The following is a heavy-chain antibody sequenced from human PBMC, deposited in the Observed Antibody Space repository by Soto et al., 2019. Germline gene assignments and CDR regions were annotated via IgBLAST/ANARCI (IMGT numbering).Heavy chain of an antibody. CDR3: ARDSRPPYGSGSYYFDY. J-gene: IGHJ4*02. CDR2: IIPIFGTA. V-gene: IGHV1-69*13. D-gene: IGHD3-10*01. CDR1: GGTFSSYA. Sequence: GASVKVSCKASGGTFSSYAISWVRQAPGRGLEWMGGIIPIFGTANYAQKFQGRVTITADESTSTAYMELSSLRSEDTAVYYCARDSRPPYGSGSYYFDYWGQGTLVTVSS.